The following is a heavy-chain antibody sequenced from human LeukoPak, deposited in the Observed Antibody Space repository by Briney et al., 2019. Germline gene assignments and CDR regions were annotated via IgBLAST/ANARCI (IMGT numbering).Heavy chain of an antibody. CDR1: GFTFSSYD. D-gene: IGHD2-2*01. Sequence: GGSLRLSCAASGFTFSSYDINWVRQAPGKGLEWVSYISASSRTKYYAHSVKGRFTISRDNAKNSVYLQMNSLRDEDAALYYCAREQGYCNSTSCRYYFDFWGQGTLVTVSS. V-gene: IGHV3-48*02. CDR3: AREQGYCNSTSCRYYFDF. CDR2: ISASSRTK. J-gene: IGHJ4*02.